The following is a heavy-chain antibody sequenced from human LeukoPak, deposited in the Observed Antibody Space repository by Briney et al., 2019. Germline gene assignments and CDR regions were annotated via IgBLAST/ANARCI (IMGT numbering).Heavy chain of an antibody. CDR1: GYSISSGYY. CDR3: ARQGNWNTGWFDP. D-gene: IGHD1/OR15-1a*01. CDR2: IYHTGST. Sequence: SETLSLTCTVSGYSISSGYYWGWIRQPPGKGLEWIGSIYHTGSTYYNPSLKSRVTISVDTSKNQFSLKLSSVTAADTAAYYCARQGNWNTGWFDPWGQGTLVTVSS. J-gene: IGHJ5*02. V-gene: IGHV4-38-2*02.